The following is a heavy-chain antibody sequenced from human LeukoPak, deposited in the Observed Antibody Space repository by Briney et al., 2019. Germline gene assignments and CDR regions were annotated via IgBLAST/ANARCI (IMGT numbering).Heavy chain of an antibody. CDR1: GFTFSPYT. CDR2: INTGSTTI. CDR3: ARDSSVCKFDV. J-gene: IGHJ3*01. Sequence: GGSLRLSCAASGFTFSPYTMHWFRQPPGKGLEWVSYINTGSTTIYYADSVKGRFTISRDNAKNSLYLHMNSLRAEDTAVYSCARDSSVCKFDVWGQGKMSPSLQ. V-gene: IGHV3-48*01. D-gene: IGHD6-6*01.